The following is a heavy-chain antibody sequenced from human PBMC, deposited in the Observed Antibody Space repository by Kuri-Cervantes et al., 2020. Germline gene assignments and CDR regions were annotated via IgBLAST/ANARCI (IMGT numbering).Heavy chain of an antibody. Sequence: GGSLRLSCAASGFSFSNYWMHWVRQAPGKGLVWVSRINRDGSSTSNADSVKGRFTISRDNAKNSLYLQMNSLRAEDMAVYYCARGRWIQLWARKYYFDYWGQGTLVTVSS. J-gene: IGHJ4*02. CDR1: GFSFSNYW. V-gene: IGHV3-74*01. CDR2: INRDGSST. CDR3: ARGRWIQLWARKYYFDY. D-gene: IGHD5-18*01.